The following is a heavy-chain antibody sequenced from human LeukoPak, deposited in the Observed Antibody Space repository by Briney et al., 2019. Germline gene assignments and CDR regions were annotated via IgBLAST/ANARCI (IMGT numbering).Heavy chain of an antibody. CDR3: ARERCGDTTCYFDY. V-gene: IGHV4-59*12. Sequence: PSETLSLTCTVSGGSISSYYWSWIRQAPGKGLEWIGYVYYTGSTNYSPSLKSRVTISVDTSKNQFSLELSSVTAADTAVYYCARERCGDTTCYFDYWGQGTLVTVSS. CDR2: VYYTGST. D-gene: IGHD2-21*01. J-gene: IGHJ4*02. CDR1: GGSISSYY.